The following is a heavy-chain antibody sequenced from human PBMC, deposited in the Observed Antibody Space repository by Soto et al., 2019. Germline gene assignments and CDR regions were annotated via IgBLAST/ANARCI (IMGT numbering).Heavy chain of an antibody. V-gene: IGHV3-74*01. CDR3: ARVAVATRGIDY. D-gene: IGHD6-19*01. CDR1: GFTFSSSW. CDR2: IIGNGNGA. Sequence: EVQLVESGGGLVQPGGSLRLSCVASGFTFSSSWMHWVRQAPGKGLVWLSRIIGNGNGADYADSMKGRFTISRDNAKNTAYLQMDTLGDEDTAVYYCARVAVATRGIDYWGQGTLVTVSS. J-gene: IGHJ4*02.